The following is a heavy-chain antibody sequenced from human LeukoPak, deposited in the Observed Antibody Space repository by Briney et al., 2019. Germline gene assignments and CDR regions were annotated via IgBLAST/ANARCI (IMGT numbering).Heavy chain of an antibody. CDR3: ARGRWIVVVPAAITIPPFDP. Sequence: SETLSLTCAVYGGSFSGYYWSWIRQPPGKGLEWIGEINHSGSTNYNPSLKSRVTISVDTSKNQFSLKLSSVTAADTAVYYCARGRWIVVVPAAITIPPFDPWGQGTLVTVSS. V-gene: IGHV4-34*01. CDR2: INHSGST. CDR1: GGSFSGYY. J-gene: IGHJ5*02. D-gene: IGHD2-2*02.